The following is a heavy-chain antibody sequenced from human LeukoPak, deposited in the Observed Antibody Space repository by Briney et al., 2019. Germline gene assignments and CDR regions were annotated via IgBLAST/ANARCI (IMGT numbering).Heavy chain of an antibody. V-gene: IGHV3-30-3*01. CDR3: ARDAGGSYFDY. J-gene: IGHJ4*02. CDR2: ISYDGSNK. D-gene: IGHD1-26*01. CDR1: GFTLSSYA. Sequence: GGSLRLSCAASGFTLSSYAMHWVRQAPGKGLEWVAVISYDGSNKYYADSVKGRFTISRDNSKNTLYLQMNSLRAEDTAVYYCARDAGGSYFDYWGQGTLVTVSS.